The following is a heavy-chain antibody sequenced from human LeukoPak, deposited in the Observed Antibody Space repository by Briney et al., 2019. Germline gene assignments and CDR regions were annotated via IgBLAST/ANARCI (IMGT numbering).Heavy chain of an antibody. V-gene: IGHV4-61*01. CDR1: GGSVSSGSYY. D-gene: IGHD3-10*01. CDR3: ARAAATMADAFDI. Sequence: SETLSLTCTVSGGSVSSGSYYWSWIRQPPGKGLEWIGYIYYSGSTNYNPSLKSRVTISVDTSKNQFSLKLSSATAADTAVYYCARAAATMADAFDIWGQGTMVTVSS. CDR2: IYYSGST. J-gene: IGHJ3*02.